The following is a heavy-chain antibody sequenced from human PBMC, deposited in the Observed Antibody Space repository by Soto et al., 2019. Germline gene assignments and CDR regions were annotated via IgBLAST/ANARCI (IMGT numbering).Heavy chain of an antibody. CDR1: GDIFSGYS. V-gene: IGHV1-69*14. D-gene: IGHD5-12*01. J-gene: IGHJ4*02. CDR2: IIPIFGTT. CDR3: ARDLGSGYDPGDY. Sequence: QVQLVQSGAEVKKPGSSVKVSCKTSGDIFSGYSISWVRQAPGQGLEWMGGIIPIFGTTNYAQRFHGRVTIPADKSTSTVYMEWYSLKSEDTAVYYCARDLGSGYDPGDYWGQGTLVTVSS.